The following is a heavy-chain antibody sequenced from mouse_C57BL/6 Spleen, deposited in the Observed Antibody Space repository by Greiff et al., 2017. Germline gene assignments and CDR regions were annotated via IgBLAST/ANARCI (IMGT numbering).Heavy chain of an antibody. V-gene: IGHV3-6*01. Sequence: EVQLQESGPGLVKPSQSLSLTCSVTGYSITSGYYWNWIRQFPGNKLEWMGYISYDGSNNYNPSLKNRISITRDTSKNQFFLKLNSVTTEDTATYYCARAGDYYYGSSSAWFAYWGQGTLVTVSA. CDR2: ISYDGSN. D-gene: IGHD1-1*01. CDR1: GYSITSGYY. J-gene: IGHJ3*01. CDR3: ARAGDYYYGSSSAWFAY.